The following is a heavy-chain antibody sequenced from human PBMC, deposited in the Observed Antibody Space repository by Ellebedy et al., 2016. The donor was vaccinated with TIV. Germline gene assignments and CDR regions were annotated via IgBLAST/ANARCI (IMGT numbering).Heavy chain of an antibody. J-gene: IGHJ4*02. CDR2: ISGYNGNT. Sequence: AASVKVSCKTSGYTFTSYGISWVRQAPGQGPEWMGWISGYNGNTKYAQNFQGRVTMTTDTSTTTVYMELRNLRSDDTAVYYCVRGGWTTITNPLVYWGQGTLVTVSS. CDR3: VRGGWTTITNPLVY. CDR1: GYTFTSYG. D-gene: IGHD3-9*01. V-gene: IGHV1-18*01.